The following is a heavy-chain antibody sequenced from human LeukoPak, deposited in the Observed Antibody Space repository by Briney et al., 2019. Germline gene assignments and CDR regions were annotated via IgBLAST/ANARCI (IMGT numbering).Heavy chain of an antibody. V-gene: IGHV4-39*01. CDR1: GGSISSSSFY. Sequence: SETLSLTCTVSGGSISSSSFYWGWIRQPPGKGLEWIGTIFYSGSTYYHPSLRGRVTMSVDTSKNQFSLRLSSVTAADTAVYYCARQGYISGQGFRNNWFDPWGQGSLVTVSS. J-gene: IGHJ5*02. CDR2: IFYSGST. CDR3: ARQGYISGQGFRNNWFDP. D-gene: IGHD6-19*01.